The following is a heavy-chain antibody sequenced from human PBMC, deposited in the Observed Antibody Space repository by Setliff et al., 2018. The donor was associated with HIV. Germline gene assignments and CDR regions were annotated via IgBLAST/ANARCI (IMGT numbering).Heavy chain of an antibody. CDR3: ARGHMLITYYYYYYMDV. D-gene: IGHD3-10*02. J-gene: IGHJ6*03. CDR1: GGSISNYY. V-gene: IGHV4-59*01. Sequence: SETLSLTCTVSGGSISNYYWSWIRQPPGKGLEWIGHIYSSGSANYNPSLKSRVTISVDTSKNQFSLKLSSVTAADTAVYYCARGHMLITYYYYYYMDVWGKGTTVTVSS. CDR2: IYSSGSA.